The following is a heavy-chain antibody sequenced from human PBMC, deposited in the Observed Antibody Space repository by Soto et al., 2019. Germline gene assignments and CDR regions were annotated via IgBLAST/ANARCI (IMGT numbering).Heavy chain of an antibody. V-gene: IGHV4-38-2*01. CDR1: GYSISSGYY. J-gene: IGHJ6*02. CDR2: IYHSGST. Sequence: SETLSLTCAVSGYSISSGYYWGWIRQPPGKGLEWIGSIYHSGSTYNNPSLKSRVTISVDTCKNQFSLKLSSVTAADTAVYYCARVGGYGMDVWGQGTTVTVSS. D-gene: IGHD3-10*01. CDR3: ARVGGYGMDV.